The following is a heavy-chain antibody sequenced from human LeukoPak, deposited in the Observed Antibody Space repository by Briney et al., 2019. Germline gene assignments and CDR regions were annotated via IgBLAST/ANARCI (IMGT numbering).Heavy chain of an antibody. CDR1: GGSFSGYY. CDR3: TRTTEGYCRGRSCYSYYYMDV. V-gene: IGHV4-59*01. Sequence: SETLSLTCAVYGGSFSGYYWSWIRQPPGKGLEWIVYIHYSGSTNYNPSLKSRVTISVDTSKNQFSLKLSSVTAADTAVYYCTRTTEGYCRGRSCYSYYYMDVWGKGTTVTVSS. J-gene: IGHJ6*03. D-gene: IGHD2-15*01. CDR2: IHYSGST.